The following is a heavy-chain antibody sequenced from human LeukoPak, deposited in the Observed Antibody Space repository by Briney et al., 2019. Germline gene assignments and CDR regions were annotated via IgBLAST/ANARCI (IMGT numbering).Heavy chain of an antibody. V-gene: IGHV4-4*07. CDR3: TKGRGI. CDR2: IYTSGST. Sequence: SETLSLTCTVSGGSISSYYWSWIRQPAGKGLEWIGRIYTSGSTNYNPSLKSRVTMSVDTSKNQVALKLTSVTAADTAVYYCTKGRGIWGQGTLVTVSS. CDR1: GGSISSYY. D-gene: IGHD3-10*01. J-gene: IGHJ4*02.